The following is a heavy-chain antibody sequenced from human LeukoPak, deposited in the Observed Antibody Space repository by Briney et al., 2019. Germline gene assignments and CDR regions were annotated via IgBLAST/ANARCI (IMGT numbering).Heavy chain of an antibody. Sequence: GGSLRLSCAASGFTFSSYAMHWVRQAPGKGLEWVALISYDGSNKYYADSVKGRFTISRDSSKNTLYLQMNSLRAEDTAVYYCAKDSCGGDCYSFDYWGQGTLVTVSS. CDR1: GFTFSSYA. CDR3: AKDSCGGDCYSFDY. V-gene: IGHV3-30-3*01. J-gene: IGHJ4*02. D-gene: IGHD2-21*02. CDR2: ISYDGSNK.